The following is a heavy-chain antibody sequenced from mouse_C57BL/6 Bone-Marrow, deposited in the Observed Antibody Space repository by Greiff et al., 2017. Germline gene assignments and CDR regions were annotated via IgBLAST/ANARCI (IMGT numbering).Heavy chain of an antibody. V-gene: IGHV1-7*01. CDR3: ARGTWRYYFDY. CDR1: GYTFTSYW. CDR2: INPSSGYT. Sequence: QVQLQQSGAELAKPGASVKLSCKASGYTFTSYWMHWVKQRPGQGLEWIGYINPSSGYTKYNQKFKDKATLTADKSSSTAYMQLSSLTYEDAAVYCCARGTWRYYFDYWGQGTTLTVSS. J-gene: IGHJ2*01.